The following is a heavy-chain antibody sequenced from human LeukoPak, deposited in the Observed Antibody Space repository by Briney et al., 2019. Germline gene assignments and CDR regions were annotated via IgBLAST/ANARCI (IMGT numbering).Heavy chain of an antibody. J-gene: IGHJ4*02. Sequence: GGSLRLSCAASGFTFSSYAMSWVRQAPGKGLEWVSAISGSGGSTYYADSVKGRFTISRDNSKNTLYLQMNSLRAEDTAVYYCARGAQTRDYGDRFFDYWGQGTLGTVSS. CDR1: GFTFSSYA. CDR3: ARGAQTRDYGDRFFDY. D-gene: IGHD4-17*01. CDR2: ISGSGGST. V-gene: IGHV3-23*01.